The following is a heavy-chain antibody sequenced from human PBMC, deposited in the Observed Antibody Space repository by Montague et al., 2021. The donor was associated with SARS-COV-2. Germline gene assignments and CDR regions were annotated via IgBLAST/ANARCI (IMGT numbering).Heavy chain of an antibody. CDR3: ARSTSTGSGSYYIFDY. D-gene: IGHD1-26*01. Sequence: SETLSLTCTVSGGGSISSSHWWSWVRQPPGKGLEWIGEIYHDGSTNYNPSLKSRLTISVDKSKNQFSLKLSPVTAADTAVYYCARSTSTGSGSYYIFDYWGQGTLVTVSS. J-gene: IGHJ4*02. V-gene: IGHV4-4*02. CDR1: GGGSISSSHW. CDR2: IYHDGST.